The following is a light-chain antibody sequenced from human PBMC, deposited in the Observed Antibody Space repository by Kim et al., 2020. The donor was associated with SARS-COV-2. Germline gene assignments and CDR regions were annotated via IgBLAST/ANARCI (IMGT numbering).Light chain of an antibody. J-gene: IGKJ2*01. V-gene: IGKV1-39*01. CDR1: QIISNY. CDR2: AAS. CDR3: QQSYSTPYT. Sequence: SASVGDRVTIPCRASQIISNYFNWYQQKPGKAPKLLIYAASSLQSGVPSRFSGSGSATDSTLTINSLQPDDFGTYYCQQSYSTPYTFVQGTKLEI.